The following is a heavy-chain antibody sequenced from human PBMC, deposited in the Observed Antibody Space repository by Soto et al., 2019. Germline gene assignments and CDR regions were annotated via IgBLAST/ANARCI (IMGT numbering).Heavy chain of an antibody. Sequence: EVQLLESGGGLVQPGRSLRLSCAASGFTFSSYGMKWVRQAPGKGLEWVSGIDGTGDSTYYADSVKGRFTISRDNSKNTLYLQMNSLRAEDTAIYYCAGGLDYWGQGTLVTVSS. V-gene: IGHV3-23*01. CDR2: IDGTGDST. CDR1: GFTFSSYG. J-gene: IGHJ4*02. CDR3: AGGLDY.